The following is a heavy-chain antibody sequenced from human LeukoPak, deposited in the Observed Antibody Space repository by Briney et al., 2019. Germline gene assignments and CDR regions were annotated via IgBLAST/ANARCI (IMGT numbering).Heavy chain of an antibody. Sequence: ASVKVSCKASGYTFASYGISWVRQAPGQGLEWMGWISAYDGNTNYAQKLQGRVTMTTDASTSIAYMELRSLKSDDTAVYYCARAPPHYYDSDVRFDYWGQGTLVTVSS. D-gene: IGHD3-22*01. V-gene: IGHV1-18*01. CDR3: ARAPPHYYDSDVRFDY. CDR2: ISAYDGNT. CDR1: GYTFASYG. J-gene: IGHJ4*02.